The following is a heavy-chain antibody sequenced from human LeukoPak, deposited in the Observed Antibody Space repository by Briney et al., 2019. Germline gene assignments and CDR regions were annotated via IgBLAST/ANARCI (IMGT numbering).Heavy chain of an antibody. CDR1: GFTFSHYW. CDR3: ARRSGYYGYYFDY. D-gene: IGHD3-22*01. CDR2: INQDGNDK. V-gene: IGHV3-7*01. J-gene: IGHJ4*02. Sequence: GGSLRLSCEDSGFTFSHYWMSWVRQAPGKGLEWVANINQDGNDKYYVDSVKGRFTISRDNAKKSLYLQMNSPRVEDTAMYYCARRSGYYGYYFDYWGQGTLVTVSS.